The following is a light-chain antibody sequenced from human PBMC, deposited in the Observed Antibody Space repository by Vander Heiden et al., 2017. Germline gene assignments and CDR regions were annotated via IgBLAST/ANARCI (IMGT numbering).Light chain of an antibody. Sequence: DIKMTQSTSSLSASIGDRVTITRRASQNINNYVNLNLQQPGQAPRLLIFAASNLQSGVPSRFSGSGSGRAFTLTISSLHPEDFATYYCQQNNRPHTFGQGTKLEI. J-gene: IGKJ2*01. CDR1: QNINNY. CDR3: QQNNRPHT. CDR2: AAS. V-gene: IGKV1-39*01.